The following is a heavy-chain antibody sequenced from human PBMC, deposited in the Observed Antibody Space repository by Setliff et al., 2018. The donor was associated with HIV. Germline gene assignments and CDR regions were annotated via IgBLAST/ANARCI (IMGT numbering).Heavy chain of an antibody. CDR1: GGTFSSYA. Sequence: SVKVSCKASGGTFSSYAISWVRQAPGQGLEWMGGIIPILGIANYAQKFQGRVTITADKSTGTAYMELSSLRSEDTAVYYCARSRVHYYYDSSGYPTRYDAFDIWGQGTMVTVSS. V-gene: IGHV1-69*10. J-gene: IGHJ3*02. D-gene: IGHD3-22*01. CDR3: ARSRVHYYYDSSGYPTRYDAFDI. CDR2: IIPILGIA.